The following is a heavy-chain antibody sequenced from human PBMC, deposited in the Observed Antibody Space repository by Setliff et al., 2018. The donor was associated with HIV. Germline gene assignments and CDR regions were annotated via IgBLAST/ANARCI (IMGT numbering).Heavy chain of an antibody. V-gene: IGHV1-2*02. CDR2: INPNSGDT. D-gene: IGHD3-3*01. CDR1: GYTFTGYY. J-gene: IGHJ4*02. CDR3: AADNYNCNSFDS. Sequence: ASVKVSCKASGYTFTGYYMHWVRQAPGQGLEWMGWINPNSGDTNYAQKFLGRVTMTQDTSFTTAYLELSRLGSDDTAVYYCAADNYNCNSFDSWGQGSLVTVSS.